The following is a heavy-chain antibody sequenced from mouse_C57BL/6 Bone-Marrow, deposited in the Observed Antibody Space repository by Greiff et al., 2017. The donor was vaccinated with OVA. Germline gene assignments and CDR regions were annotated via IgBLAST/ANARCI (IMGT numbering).Heavy chain of an antibody. D-gene: IGHD2-4*01. V-gene: IGHV3-6*01. CDR1: GYSITSCYY. CDR3: ARGEATGSEYDPYFDV. J-gene: IGHJ1*03. Sequence: EVQLQESGPGLVKPSQSLSLTCSVTGYSITSCYYWNWIRQLPGNKLEWMGYISYDGSNNYNPSLKNRISITRAPSKNQFFLKLTSVTTEDTATYYSARGEATGSEYDPYFDVWGTGTTVTVSS. CDR2: ISYDGSN.